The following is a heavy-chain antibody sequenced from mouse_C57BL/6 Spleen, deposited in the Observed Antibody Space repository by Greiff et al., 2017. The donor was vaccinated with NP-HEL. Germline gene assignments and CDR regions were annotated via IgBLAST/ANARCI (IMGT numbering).Heavy chain of an antibody. CDR1: GFTFSDYG. D-gene: IGHD1-1*01. V-gene: IGHV5-17*01. CDR2: ISSGSSTI. J-gene: IGHJ3*01. Sequence: EVKLMESGGGLVKPGGSLKLSCAASGFTFSDYGMHWVRQAPEKGLEWVAYISSGSSTIYYADTVKGRFTISRDNAKNTLFLQMTSLRSEDTAMYYCASGDYGSSPWFACWGQGTLVTVSA. CDR3: ASGDYGSSPWFAC.